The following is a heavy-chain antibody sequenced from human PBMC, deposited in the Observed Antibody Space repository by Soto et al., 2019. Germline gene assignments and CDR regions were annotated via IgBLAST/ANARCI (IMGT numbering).Heavy chain of an antibody. D-gene: IGHD2-21*02. Sequence: PGGSLRLSCAASGFSFSTHAMHWVRQAPGKGLEWVAVISYDGSNKYYADSVKGRFTISRDNSKNTLYLQMDSLRADDTAVYYCASTDLAYCSGDCYPDYWGQGTLVTVSS. CDR2: ISYDGSNK. J-gene: IGHJ4*02. V-gene: IGHV3-30-3*01. CDR1: GFSFSTHA. CDR3: ASTDLAYCSGDCYPDY.